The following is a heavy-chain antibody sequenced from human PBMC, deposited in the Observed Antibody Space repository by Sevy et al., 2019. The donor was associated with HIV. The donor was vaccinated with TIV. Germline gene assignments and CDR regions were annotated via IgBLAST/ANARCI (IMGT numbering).Heavy chain of an antibody. Sequence: ASVKVSCKASGYTFSTYGISWVRQAPGQGLEWMGWISAYNGKTNYAQKLQGRVTMTTDTSTRTAYMELRSLRSDDTAVYYCARVATIFGVGSPDHYYGMDVWGQGTTVTVSS. D-gene: IGHD3-3*01. J-gene: IGHJ6*02. V-gene: IGHV1-18*04. CDR1: GYTFSTYG. CDR3: ARVATIFGVGSPDHYYGMDV. CDR2: ISAYNGKT.